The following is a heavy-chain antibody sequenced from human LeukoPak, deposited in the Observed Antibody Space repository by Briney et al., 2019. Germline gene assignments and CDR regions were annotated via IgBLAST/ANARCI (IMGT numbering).Heavy chain of an antibody. V-gene: IGHV1-2*02. D-gene: IGHD3-22*01. CDR2: INPNSGGT. CDR1: GYTFTDYS. Sequence: ASVKVSCKASGYTFTDYSMHWVRQAPGQGLEWMGWINPNSGGTNYAQKFQGRVTMTRDTSISTAYMELSGLRFDDTAVFYCARNTYYYDNSAGTFDFWGQGTLVTVSS. J-gene: IGHJ4*02. CDR3: ARNTYYYDNSAGTFDF.